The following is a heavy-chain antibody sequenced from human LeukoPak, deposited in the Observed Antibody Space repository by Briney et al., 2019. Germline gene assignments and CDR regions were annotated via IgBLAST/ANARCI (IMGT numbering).Heavy chain of an antibody. D-gene: IGHD3-22*01. Sequence: GGSLRLSCAASGFTFSSYAMSWVRQAPGKGLEWVSAISGSGGSTYYADSVKGRFTISRDNSKNTLYLQMNSLRAEDTAVYYCAKDHPEVYDSSGYYYYYYGMDVWGQGTTVTVSS. CDR2: ISGSGGST. J-gene: IGHJ6*02. CDR3: AKDHPEVYDSSGYYYYYYGMDV. CDR1: GFTFSSYA. V-gene: IGHV3-23*01.